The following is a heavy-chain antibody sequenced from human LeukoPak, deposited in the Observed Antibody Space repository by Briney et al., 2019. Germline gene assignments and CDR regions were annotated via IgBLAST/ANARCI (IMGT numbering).Heavy chain of an antibody. Sequence: PGGSLRLSCAASGFTFSSYSMNWVRQAPGKGLEWVSSISSSSSYIYYADSVMGRFTISRDNAKNSLYLQMNSLRAEDTAMYYCARDSSSWSDFDYWGQGTLVTVSS. CDR1: GFTFSSYS. J-gene: IGHJ4*02. CDR2: ISSSSSYI. CDR3: ARDSSSWSDFDY. V-gene: IGHV3-21*01. D-gene: IGHD6-13*01.